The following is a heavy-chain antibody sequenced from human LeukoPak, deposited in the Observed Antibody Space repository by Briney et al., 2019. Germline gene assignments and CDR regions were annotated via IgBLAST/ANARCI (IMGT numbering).Heavy chain of an antibody. CDR1: GLTFSNAW. D-gene: IGHD1-26*01. Sequence: PGGSLRLSCAASGLTFSNAWMSWVRQAPGKGLEWAGRIKSKTDGGTTDYGAPVKGRFIISRDDSKNTLYLKMNGLKIEDTAVYYCITDPGEWEPIWGQGTMVTVSS. CDR3: ITDPGEWEPI. V-gene: IGHV3-15*01. CDR2: IKSKTDGGTT. J-gene: IGHJ3*02.